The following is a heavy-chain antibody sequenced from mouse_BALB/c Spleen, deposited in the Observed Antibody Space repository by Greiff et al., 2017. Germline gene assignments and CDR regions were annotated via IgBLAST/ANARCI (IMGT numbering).Heavy chain of an antibody. CDR2: IYPYNGGT. CDR3: ARGGYY. V-gene: IGHV1S29*02. J-gene: IGHJ2*01. Sequence: VQLKQSGPELVKPGASVKISCKASGYTFTDYNMHWVKQSHGKSLEWIGYIYPYNGGTGYNQKFKSKATLTVDNSSSTAYMELRSLTSEDSAVYYCARGGYYWGQGTTLTVSS. CDR1: GYTFTDYN.